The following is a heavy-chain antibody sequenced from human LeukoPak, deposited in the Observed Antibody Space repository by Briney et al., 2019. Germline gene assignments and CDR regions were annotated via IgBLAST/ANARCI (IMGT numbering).Heavy chain of an antibody. V-gene: IGHV4-59*08. J-gene: IGHJ4*02. CDR2: IYYSGST. Sequence: SETLSLTCTVSGGSISSYYWSWIRQPPGKGLEWIGYIYYSGSTNYNPSLKSRVTISVDTSKNQFSLKLSSVTAADTAVYYCARHGYSSSRPLDYWGQGTLVTVSS. D-gene: IGHD6-13*01. CDR3: ARHGYSSSRPLDY. CDR1: GGSISSYY.